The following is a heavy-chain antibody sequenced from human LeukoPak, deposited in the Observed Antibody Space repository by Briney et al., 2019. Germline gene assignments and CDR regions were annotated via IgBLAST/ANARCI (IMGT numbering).Heavy chain of an antibody. Sequence: SCKASGGTFSSYAMHWVRQAPGKGLEWVAVISYDGSNKYYADSVKGRFTISRDNSKNTLYLQMNSLRAEDTAVYYCARGAVATDLDDTFDIWGQGTMVTVSS. V-gene: IGHV3-30-3*01. CDR1: GGTFSSYA. CDR2: ISYDGSNK. CDR3: ARGAVATDLDDTFDI. D-gene: IGHD5-12*01. J-gene: IGHJ3*02.